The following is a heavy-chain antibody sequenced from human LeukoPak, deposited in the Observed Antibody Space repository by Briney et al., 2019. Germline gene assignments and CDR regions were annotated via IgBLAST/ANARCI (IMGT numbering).Heavy chain of an antibody. CDR1: GYTFTDYN. CDR2: ISPNSGGT. CDR3: ARDRRIGGSWFDP. Sequence: ASVKVSCKTSGYTFTDYNMHWVRQAPGQGLEWMGWISPNSGGTNYAQKFEDRVTMTRDTSISTAYMELSSLTFDDTAVYYCARDRRIGGSWFDPWGQGTLVTVSS. J-gene: IGHJ5*02. D-gene: IGHD1-20*01. V-gene: IGHV1-2*02.